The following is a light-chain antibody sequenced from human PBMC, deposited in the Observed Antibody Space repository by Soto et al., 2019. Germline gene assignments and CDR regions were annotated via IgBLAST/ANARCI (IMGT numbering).Light chain of an antibody. Sequence: ENVLTQSPGTLSLSPGERATLSCRASQSVSSNYLAWYQQKPGQAPRLLIYGASTRASGVPDRFSGSGSGTDFTLTISRLQPEDFAVYYCQNYYSSRTFGQGTRLEI. V-gene: IGKV3-20*01. CDR3: QNYYSSRT. J-gene: IGKJ5*01. CDR2: GAS. CDR1: QSVSSNY.